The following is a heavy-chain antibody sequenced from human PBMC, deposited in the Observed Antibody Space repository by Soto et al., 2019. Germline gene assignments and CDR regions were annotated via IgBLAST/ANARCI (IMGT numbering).Heavy chain of an antibody. D-gene: IGHD2-15*01. J-gene: IGHJ4*02. CDR3: ARQGVATTPDY. CDR1: GYSLTNYW. CDR2: IDPSDSYT. Sequence: ESLRISCKGSGYSLTNYWITWVRQMPGKGLEWMGRIDPSDSYTNYSPSFQGHVTISADKSISTAYLLWSSLKASDTAMYYCARQGVATTPDYWGQGTLVTVSS. V-gene: IGHV5-10-1*01.